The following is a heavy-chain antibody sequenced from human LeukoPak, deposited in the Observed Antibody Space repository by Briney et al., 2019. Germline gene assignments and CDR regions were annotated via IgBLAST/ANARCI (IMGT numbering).Heavy chain of an antibody. Sequence: GGSLRLSCAASGFTFSSYSMNWVRQAPGKGLEWVSYISSSSSTIYYADSVKGRFTISRDNSKNTLYLQMNSLRAEDTAVYYCARDGYYGSGYYFDYWGQGTLVTVSS. CDR2: ISSSSSTI. CDR1: GFTFSSYS. J-gene: IGHJ4*02. CDR3: ARDGYYGSGYYFDY. D-gene: IGHD3-10*01. V-gene: IGHV3-48*01.